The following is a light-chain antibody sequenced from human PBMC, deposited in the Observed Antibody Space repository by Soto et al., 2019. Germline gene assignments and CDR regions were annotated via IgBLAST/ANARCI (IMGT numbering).Light chain of an antibody. CDR2: GAS. CDR1: QTVSNNY. J-gene: IGKJ1*01. CDR3: QQYGSSWWT. Sequence: EIVLTQSPGTLSLSPGERATLSCRASQTVSNNYLAWYQQKPGQAPRLLIYGASSRATGIPDRFRGSGSGTDFTLTISRLEPEDFAVYFCQQYGSSWWTFGQGTKVEI. V-gene: IGKV3-20*01.